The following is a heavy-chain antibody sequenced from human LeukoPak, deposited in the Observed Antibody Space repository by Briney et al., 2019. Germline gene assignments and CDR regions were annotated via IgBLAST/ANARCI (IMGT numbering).Heavy chain of an antibody. V-gene: IGHV4-59*01. CDR2: IYYSGGT. CDR1: GGSISSYY. J-gene: IGHJ6*03. Sequence: TSETLSLTCTVSGGSISSYYWSWIRQPPGKGLEWIGYIYYSGGTNYNPSLKSRVTISVDTSKNQFSLKLNSLTAADTAVYYCARGGYYTLEYYYYMEVWGKGTSVTVSS. CDR3: ARGGYYTLEYYYYMEV. D-gene: IGHD3-3*01.